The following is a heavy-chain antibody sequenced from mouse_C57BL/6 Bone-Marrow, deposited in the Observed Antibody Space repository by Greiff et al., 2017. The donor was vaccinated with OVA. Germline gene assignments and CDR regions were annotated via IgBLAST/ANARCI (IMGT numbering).Heavy chain of an antibody. CDR3: ARTGGSSPWYFDV. J-gene: IGHJ1*03. CDR2: ISNLAYSI. D-gene: IGHD1-1*01. V-gene: IGHV5-15*01. Sequence: EVNLVDSGGGLVQPGGSLKLSCAASGFTFSDYGMAWVRQAPRKGPEWVAFISNLAYSIYYADTVTGRFTISRENAKNTLYLEMSSLRSEDTAMYYCARTGGSSPWYFDVWGTGTTVTVSS. CDR1: GFTFSDYG.